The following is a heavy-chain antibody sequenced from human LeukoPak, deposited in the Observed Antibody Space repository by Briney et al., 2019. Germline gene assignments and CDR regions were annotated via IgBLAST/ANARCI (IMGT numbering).Heavy chain of an antibody. CDR2: IYHSGST. Sequence: SQTLSLTCAVSGGSISNGGYSWSWIRQPPGKGLEWIAYIYHSGSTYYNPSLKSRVTISLDRSKNQFSLKLSSVTAADTAVYYCARGATKAHAFDIWGQGTMVTVSS. V-gene: IGHV4-30-2*01. CDR3: ARGATKAHAFDI. CDR1: GGSISNGGYS. J-gene: IGHJ3*02.